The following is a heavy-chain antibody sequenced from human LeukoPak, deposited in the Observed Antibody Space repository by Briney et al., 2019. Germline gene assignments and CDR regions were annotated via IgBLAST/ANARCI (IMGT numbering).Heavy chain of an antibody. CDR2: IYHSGST. D-gene: IGHD3-3*01. Sequence: SETLSLTCTVSGYSISSGYYWGWIRQPPGKGLEWIGSIYHSGSTYYNPSLKSRVTISVDTSKNQFSLKLSSVTAADTAVYYCARSRYYGPDYWGQGTLVTVSS. CDR3: ARSRYYGPDY. V-gene: IGHV4-38-2*02. J-gene: IGHJ4*02. CDR1: GYSISSGYY.